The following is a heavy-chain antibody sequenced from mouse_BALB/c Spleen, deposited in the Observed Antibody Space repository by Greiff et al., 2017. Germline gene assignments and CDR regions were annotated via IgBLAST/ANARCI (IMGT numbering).Heavy chain of an antibody. CDR1: GYSITSDYV. Sequence: EVKLMESGPGLVKPSQSLSLTCTVTGYSITSDYVRNWLRQFPGNKLEWMGYISYSGSTSYNPSLKSRISITRDTSKNQFFLQLNSVTTEDTDTYYSARGTEISFADWGQGTLVTVSA. CDR2: ISYSGST. D-gene: IGHD4-1*01. CDR3: ARGTEISFAD. J-gene: IGHJ3*01. V-gene: IGHV3-2*02.